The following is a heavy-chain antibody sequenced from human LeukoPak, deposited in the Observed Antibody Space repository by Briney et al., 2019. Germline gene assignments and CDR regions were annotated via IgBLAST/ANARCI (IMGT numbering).Heavy chain of an antibody. CDR3: VTDEIGAVAGLLDY. J-gene: IGHJ4*02. CDR2: ISFDGSNK. CDR1: GFTFSSYG. Sequence: PGRSLRLSCAASGFTFSSYGMYWARQAPGKGLEWVAVISFDGSNKYYADSVRGRFTVSRDNSKDTLYLQMNSLRAEDTAVYYCVTDEIGAVAGLLDYWGQGILVTVSS. D-gene: IGHD6-19*01. V-gene: IGHV3-30*03.